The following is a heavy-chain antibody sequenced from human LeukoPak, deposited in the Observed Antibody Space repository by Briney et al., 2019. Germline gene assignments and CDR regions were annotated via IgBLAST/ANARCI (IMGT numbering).Heavy chain of an antibody. CDR1: GGSISSSSYY. J-gene: IGHJ4*02. CDR2: IFYSGST. V-gene: IGHV4-39*01. CDR3: ARRATVTSHYFDY. Sequence: PSETLSLTCTVSGGSISSSSYYWGWIRQPPGKGLEWIGSIFYSGSTYYNPSLMSRVTISVDTSKNQFSLKLSSVTAADTAVYYCARRATVTSHYFDYWGQGTLVTVSS. D-gene: IGHD4-17*01.